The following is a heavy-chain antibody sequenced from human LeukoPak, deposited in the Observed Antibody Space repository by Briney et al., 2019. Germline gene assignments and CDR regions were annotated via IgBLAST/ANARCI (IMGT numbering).Heavy chain of an antibody. J-gene: IGHJ4*02. CDR1: GYTFTGYY. V-gene: IGHV1-2*04. D-gene: IGHD5-18*01. Sequence: ASVKVSCKASGYTFTGYYMHWVRQAPGQGLERMGWINPNSGGTNYAQKFQGWVTMTRDTSISTAYMELSRLRSDDTAVYYCARAGRGYSYGYDYWGQGTLVTVSS. CDR2: INPNSGGT. CDR3: ARAGRGYSYGYDY.